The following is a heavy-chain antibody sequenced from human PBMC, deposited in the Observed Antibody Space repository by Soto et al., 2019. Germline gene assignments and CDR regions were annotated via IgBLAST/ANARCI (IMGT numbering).Heavy chain of an antibody. CDR3: TRRVRSTGLLDY. V-gene: IGHV4-39*01. CDR2: VYYTGST. Sequence: HLQLRESGPGLVKPSETLSLTCTVSGNSISGTSSFWAWIRQPPGKNLEWIGSVYYTGSTYYNSSLKSRVSISIDTSKNQFSLSLNSVTAADTAVYYCTRRVRSTGLLDYWGQGALVTVSS. D-gene: IGHD4-4*01. CDR1: GNSISGTSSF. J-gene: IGHJ4*02.